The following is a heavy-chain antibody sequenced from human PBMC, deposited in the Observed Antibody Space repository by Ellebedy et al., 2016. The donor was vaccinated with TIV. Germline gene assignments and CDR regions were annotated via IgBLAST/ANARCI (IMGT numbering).Heavy chain of an antibody. J-gene: IGHJ5*02. Sequence: SETLSLXCTVSGGSISSYYWSWIRQHPGKGLEWIGYIYYSGSTYYNPSLKSRVTISVDTSKNQFSLKLSSVTAADTAVYYCARDSPDDYGDYGWFDPWGQGTLVTVSS. V-gene: IGHV4-59*06. CDR3: ARDSPDDYGDYGWFDP. CDR2: IYYSGST. CDR1: GGSISSYY. D-gene: IGHD4-17*01.